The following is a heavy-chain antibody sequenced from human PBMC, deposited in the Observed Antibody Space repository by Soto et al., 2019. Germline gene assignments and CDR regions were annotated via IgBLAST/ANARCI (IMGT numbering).Heavy chain of an antibody. J-gene: IGHJ4*02. CDR3: AIGMATITVGGTYFDY. CDR1: GYTFTSYG. V-gene: IGHV1-18*01. D-gene: IGHD5-12*01. Sequence: ASVKVSCKASGYTFTSYGISWVRQAPGQGLEWMGWISAYNGNTNYAQKLQGRVTMTTDTSTSTAYMELRSLRSDDTAVYYCAIGMATITVGGTYFDYWGQGTLVTSPQ. CDR2: ISAYNGNT.